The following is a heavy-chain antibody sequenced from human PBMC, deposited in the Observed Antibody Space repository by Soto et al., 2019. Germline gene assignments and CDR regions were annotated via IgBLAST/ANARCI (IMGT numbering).Heavy chain of an antibody. D-gene: IGHD6-13*01. CDR3: AKEGQQLVPGYYYYYYGMDV. CDR1: GFTFSSYG. V-gene: IGHV3-30*18. CDR2: ISYDGSNK. J-gene: IGHJ6*02. Sequence: PGGSLRLSCAASGFTFSSYGMHWVRQAPGEGLEWVAVISYDGSNKYYADSVKGRFTISRDNSKNTLYLQMNSLRAEDTAVYYCAKEGQQLVPGYYYYYYGMDVWGQGTTVTVSS.